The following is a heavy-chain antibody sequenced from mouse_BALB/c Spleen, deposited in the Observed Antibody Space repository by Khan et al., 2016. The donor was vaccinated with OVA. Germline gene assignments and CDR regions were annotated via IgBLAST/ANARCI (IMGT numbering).Heavy chain of an antibody. CDR1: GYTFTSYW. V-gene: IGHV1-7*01. D-gene: IGHD2-3*01. CDR3: ARDGMDY. J-gene: IGHJ2*01. CDR2: INPTSGST. Sequence: QVQLKESGAELAKPGASVKMSCKASGYTFTSYWMHWIKQRPGQGLEWIGYINPTSGSTDYNQKFKDKATLTADKSSSTAYMQLSSLTSDDSAVYYCARDGMDYWGQGTALTVSS.